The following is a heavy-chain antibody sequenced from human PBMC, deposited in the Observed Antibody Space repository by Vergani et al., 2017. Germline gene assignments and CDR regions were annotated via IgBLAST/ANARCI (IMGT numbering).Heavy chain of an antibody. V-gene: IGHV1-69*01. Sequence: QVQLVQSGAEVKKPGSSVKVSCKASGGTFSSYAISWVRQAPGQGFEWMGGIIPIFGTANYAQKFQGRVTITADESTSTAYMELSSLRSEDTAVYYCARGGHYGSGSYYYFDYWGQGTLVTVSS. D-gene: IGHD3-10*01. CDR3: ARGGHYGSGSYYYFDY. CDR1: GGTFSSYA. J-gene: IGHJ4*02. CDR2: IIPIFGTA.